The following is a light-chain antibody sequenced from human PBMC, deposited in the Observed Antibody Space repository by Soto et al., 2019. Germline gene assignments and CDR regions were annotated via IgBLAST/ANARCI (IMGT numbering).Light chain of an antibody. Sequence: EIVLTQSPATLSLSPGEGATLSCRASQSVSTYLAWYQQKPGQAPRLLIYDASKRATGIPVRFSGSGSGTDFTLTITSLEPEDFGVYYCQQRSNWPPTWTFGQGTKVDIK. V-gene: IGKV3-11*01. J-gene: IGKJ1*01. CDR1: QSVSTY. CDR2: DAS. CDR3: QQRSNWPPTWT.